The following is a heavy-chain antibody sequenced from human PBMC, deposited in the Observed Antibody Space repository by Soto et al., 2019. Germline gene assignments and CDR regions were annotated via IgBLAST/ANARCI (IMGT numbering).Heavy chain of an antibody. J-gene: IGHJ5*02. Sequence: QVQLVESGGGVVQPGRSLRLSCAVSGFTFSSYGMHWVRQAPGKGLEWVAVIWYDGSNKYYADSVKGRFTISRDNSKNTLYLQMNSLRAEDTAVYYCARESTGSYISWFDPWGQGTLVTVSS. V-gene: IGHV3-33*01. CDR3: ARESTGSYISWFDP. CDR2: IWYDGSNK. CDR1: GFTFSSYG. D-gene: IGHD3-10*01.